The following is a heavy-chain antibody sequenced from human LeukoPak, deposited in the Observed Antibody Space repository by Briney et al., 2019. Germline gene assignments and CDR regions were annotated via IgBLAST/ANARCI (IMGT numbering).Heavy chain of an antibody. D-gene: IGHD6-19*01. V-gene: IGHV3-23*01. CDR1: GFTFSSYA. CDR3: AKLSGYSSGWCPIAAEYFQH. J-gene: IGHJ1*01. CDR2: ISGSGGST. Sequence: GGSLRLSCAASGFTFSSYAMSWVRQAPGKGLEWVSAISGSGGSTYYADSVKGRFTISRDNSKNTLYLQMNSLRAEDTAVYYCAKLSGYSSGWCPIAAEYFQHWGQGTLVTVSS.